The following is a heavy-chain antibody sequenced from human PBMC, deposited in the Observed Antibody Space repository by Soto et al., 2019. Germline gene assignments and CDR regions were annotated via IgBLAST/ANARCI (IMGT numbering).Heavy chain of an antibody. J-gene: IGHJ4*02. D-gene: IGHD6-13*01. V-gene: IGHV3-23*01. CDR2: ISGGIGST. CDR1: GFSFGTYA. CDR3: AKAAARYFDY. Sequence: PGGSLRLSCVASGFSFGTYAMTWVRQVPGKGLEWVSTISGGIGSTFYADSVKGRFTISRDISKKMLFLHMNGLRGEDTGTYYCAKAAARYFDYWGRGTLVTVSS.